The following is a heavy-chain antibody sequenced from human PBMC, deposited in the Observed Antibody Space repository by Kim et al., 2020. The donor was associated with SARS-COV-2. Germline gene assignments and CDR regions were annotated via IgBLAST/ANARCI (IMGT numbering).Heavy chain of an antibody. CDR3: AGIIAVAGSDAFDI. Sequence: VEPVKGRFTISRDNAKNSLYLQMNSLRAEDTAVYYCAGIIAVAGSDAFDIWGQGTMVTVSS. J-gene: IGHJ3*02. D-gene: IGHD6-19*01. V-gene: IGHV3-7*04.